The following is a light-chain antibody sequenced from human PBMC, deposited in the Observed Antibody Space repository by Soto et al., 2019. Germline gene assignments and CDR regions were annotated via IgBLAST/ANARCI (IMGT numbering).Light chain of an antibody. V-gene: IGLV1-44*01. J-gene: IGLJ2*01. Sequence: QSVLTQPPSASGTPGQSVSISCSGSRSNIGTNPLNWYQQLPGTAPKLLFYTNTQRPSGVPDRFSASKSGTSASLAISGLQSEDEADYYCAAWEDRLTSVIFGGGTKLTVL. CDR3: AAWEDRLTSVI. CDR1: RSNIGTNP. CDR2: TNT.